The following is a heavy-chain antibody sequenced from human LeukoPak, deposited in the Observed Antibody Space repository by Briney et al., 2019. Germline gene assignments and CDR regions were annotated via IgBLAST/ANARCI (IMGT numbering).Heavy chain of an antibody. D-gene: IGHD2-21*02. V-gene: IGHV3-23*01. CDR3: AKDFVVVPGNVNYFDY. CDR1: GFTFSSYA. J-gene: IGHJ4*02. CDR2: ISSSAGNT. Sequence: GGSLRLSYAASGFTFSSYAMYWVRQAPGKGLEWVSGISSSAGNTYYADSVKGRFTVSRDNSKNTLYVQMKSLRAEDTAVYYCAKDFVVVPGNVNYFDYWGQGTLVTVSS.